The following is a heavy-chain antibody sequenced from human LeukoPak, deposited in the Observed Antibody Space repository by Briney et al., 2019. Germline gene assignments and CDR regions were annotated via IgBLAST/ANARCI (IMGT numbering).Heavy chain of an antibody. CDR3: ASRGYSCAEGYYYGMDV. V-gene: IGHV4-30-2*01. CDR1: GGSISSGGYS. J-gene: IGHJ6*02. D-gene: IGHD5-18*01. Sequence: SETLSLTCAVSGGSISSGGYSWSWIRQPPGKGLEWIGYIYHSGSTYYNPSLKSRVTISVDRSKNQFSLKLSSVTAADTAVYYCASRGYSCAEGYYYGMDVWGQGTTVTVSS. CDR2: IYHSGST.